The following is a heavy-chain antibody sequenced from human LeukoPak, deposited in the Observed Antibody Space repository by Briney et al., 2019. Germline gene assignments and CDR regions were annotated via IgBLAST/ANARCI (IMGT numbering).Heavy chain of an antibody. D-gene: IGHD3-22*01. J-gene: IGHJ4*02. CDR2: IIPILGIA. V-gene: IGHV1-69*04. CDR3: ARDRPGLYYGSSGLYDY. Sequence: SVKVSCKASGGTFSSYAISWVRQAPGQGLEWMGRIIPILGIANYAQKFQGRVTITADKSTSTAYMELSSLRSEDTAVYYCARDRPGLYYGSSGLYDYWGQGTLVTVSS. CDR1: GGTFSSYA.